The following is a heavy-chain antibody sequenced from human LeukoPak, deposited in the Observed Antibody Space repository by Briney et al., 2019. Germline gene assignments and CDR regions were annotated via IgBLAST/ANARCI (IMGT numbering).Heavy chain of an antibody. Sequence: GGSLRLSCAASGFTFSSYAMHWVRQAPGKGLEWVAVISYDGSNKYYADSVKGRFTISRDNSKNMLYLQMNSLRAEDTAVYYCAKEGSSAWYGDPLDYWGQGTLVTVSS. CDR2: ISYDGSNK. CDR3: AKEGSSAWYGDPLDY. CDR1: GFTFSSYA. D-gene: IGHD6-19*01. J-gene: IGHJ4*02. V-gene: IGHV3-30*07.